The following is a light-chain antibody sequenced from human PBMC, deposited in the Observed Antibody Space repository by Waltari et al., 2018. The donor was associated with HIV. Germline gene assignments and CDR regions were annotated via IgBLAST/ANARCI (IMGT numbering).Light chain of an antibody. J-gene: IGLJ1*01. CDR3: SSYTNSDTRV. Sequence: QSALTQPASVSGSPGQSITISCTGTSSDIGRYKFVSWYQQHPGKAPKLMIYDVSNRAPGVSTRYSGSKSGDTACLTISGLQAEEEADYYCSSYTNSDTRVFGTGTKVTVL. CDR2: DVS. V-gene: IGLV2-14*03. CDR1: SSDIGRYKF.